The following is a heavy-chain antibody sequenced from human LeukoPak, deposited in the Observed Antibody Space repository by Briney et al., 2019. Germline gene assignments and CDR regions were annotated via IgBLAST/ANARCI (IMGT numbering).Heavy chain of an antibody. V-gene: IGHV3-7*03. CDR2: IKEDGSRR. J-gene: IGHJ4*02. CDR3: ATHWRGR. D-gene: IGHD1-1*01. Sequence: GGSLRLSCAASGITFRSYGMHWVRQAPGKGPEWVANIKEDGSRRYYSESVRGRFTISRDNSENSLYLQMNSLRAEDTAVYYCATHWRGRWGQGTLVTVSS. CDR1: GITFRSYG.